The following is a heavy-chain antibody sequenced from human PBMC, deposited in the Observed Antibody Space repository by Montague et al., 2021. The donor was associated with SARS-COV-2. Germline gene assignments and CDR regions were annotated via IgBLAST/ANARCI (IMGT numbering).Heavy chain of an antibody. CDR3: AATLGGRYYWADYYFGS. J-gene: IGHJ4*02. CDR2: LYYSGST. Sequence: SETLSLTCTVSGGSISSYYWSWIRQTPGKGLEWIGYLYYSGSTKYNPSLESRVAMSVDTSKNQFSLSLTSVTAADTALYYCAATLGGRYYWADYYFGSWGPGTLVAVSS. D-gene: IGHD1-26*01. CDR1: GGSISSYY. V-gene: IGHV4-59*01.